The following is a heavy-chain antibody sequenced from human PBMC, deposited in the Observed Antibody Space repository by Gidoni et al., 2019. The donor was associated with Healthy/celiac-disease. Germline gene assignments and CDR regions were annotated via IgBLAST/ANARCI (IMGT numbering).Heavy chain of an antibody. CDR1: GFTFSSYS. D-gene: IGHD2-21*02. Sequence: EVQLVESGGGLVKPGGSLRLSCAASGFTFSSYSMNWVRQAPGKGLEWVSSISSSSSYIYYADSVKGRFTISRDNAKNSLYLQMNSLRAEDTAVYYCARDLSYCGGDCYYFDYWGQGTLVTVSS. V-gene: IGHV3-21*01. CDR2: ISSSSSYI. CDR3: ARDLSYCGGDCYYFDY. J-gene: IGHJ4*02.